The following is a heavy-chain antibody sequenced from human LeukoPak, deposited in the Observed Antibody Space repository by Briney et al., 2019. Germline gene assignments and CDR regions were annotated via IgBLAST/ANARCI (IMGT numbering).Heavy chain of an antibody. CDR1: GGSISSNNYY. CDR3: ARLSLDYYDSSGSFYFFDY. J-gene: IGHJ4*02. Sequence: SETLSLTCTVSGGSISSNNYYWGWIRQPPGKGLEWIGSIYYSGSTYYNPSLKSRVTISVDTSKNQFSLRLSSVTAADTAVYYCARLSLDYYDSSGSFYFFDYWGQGTLVTVSS. CDR2: IYYSGST. D-gene: IGHD3-22*01. V-gene: IGHV4-39*01.